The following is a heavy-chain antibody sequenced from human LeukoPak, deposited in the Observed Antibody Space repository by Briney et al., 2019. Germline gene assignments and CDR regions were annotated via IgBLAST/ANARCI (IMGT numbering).Heavy chain of an antibody. J-gene: IGHJ4*02. D-gene: IGHD5-24*01. CDR3: ARGGSEMATIAGRDY. V-gene: IGHV4-34*01. Sequence: SETLSLTCAVYGGSFSGYYWSWIRQPPGKGLEWIGEINHSGSTNYNPSLKSRVTISVDTSKNQLSLKLSSVTAADTAVYYCARGGSEMATIAGRDYWGQGTLVTVSS. CDR2: INHSGST. CDR1: GGSFSGYY.